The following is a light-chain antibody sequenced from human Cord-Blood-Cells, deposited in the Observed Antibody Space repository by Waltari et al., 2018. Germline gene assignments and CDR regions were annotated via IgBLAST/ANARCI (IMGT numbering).Light chain of an antibody. J-gene: IGLJ1*01. CDR3: CSYAGSSTYV. V-gene: IGLV2-23*01. CDR2: EGS. CDR1: SSDVGSYNL. Sequence: QSALTQPASVSGSPGQSITIPCTGTSSDVGSYNLFSWYQQHPGKAPKLMIYEGSKRPSGVSNRFSGSKSGNTAYLTISGLQAEDEADYYCCSYAGSSTYVFGTGTKVTVL.